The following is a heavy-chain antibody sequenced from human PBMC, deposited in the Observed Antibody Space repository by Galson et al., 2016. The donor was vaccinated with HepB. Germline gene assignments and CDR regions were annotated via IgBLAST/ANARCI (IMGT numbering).Heavy chain of an antibody. CDR3: AKRPPYNNNWFVGFDP. CDR2: ISGNAATT. CDR1: GFTFSTYA. V-gene: IGHV3-23*01. J-gene: IGHJ5*02. Sequence: SLRLSCAASGFTFSTYAVSWVRQAPGKGLEWVSVISGNAATTYYADSVKGRFTISRDNSKNTVYLQMNSLRAEDTALYYCAKRPPYNNNWFVGFDPWGQGTRVTVSS. D-gene: IGHD6-13*01.